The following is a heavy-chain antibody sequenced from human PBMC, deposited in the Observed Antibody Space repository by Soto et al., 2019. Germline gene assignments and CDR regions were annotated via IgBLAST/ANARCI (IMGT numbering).Heavy chain of an antibody. CDR1: GYTFTSYG. CDR2: ISAYNGNT. V-gene: IGHV1-18*01. J-gene: IGHJ6*02. Sequence: ASVKASCEASGYTFTSYGISWVRQAPGQGLEWMGWISAYNGNTNYAQKLQGRVTMTTDTSTSTAYMELRSLRSDDTAVYYCARDQRVVVVPAAKKPPYYYYGMDVWGQGTTVTVSS. CDR3: ARDQRVVVVPAAKKPPYYYYGMDV. D-gene: IGHD2-2*01.